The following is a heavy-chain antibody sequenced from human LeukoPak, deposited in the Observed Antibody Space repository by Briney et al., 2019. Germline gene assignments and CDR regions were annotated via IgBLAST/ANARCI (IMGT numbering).Heavy chain of an antibody. CDR3: ARGIIAAAGTDPGFDY. V-gene: IGHV1-46*01. CDR2: INPSGGST. Sequence: GASVKVSRKASGYTFTSYYMHWVRQAPGQGLEWMGIINPSGGSTSYAQKFQGRVTMTRDTSTSTVYMELSSLRSEDTAVYYCARGIIAAAGTDPGFDYWGQGTLVTVSS. CDR1: GYTFTSYY. D-gene: IGHD6-13*01. J-gene: IGHJ4*02.